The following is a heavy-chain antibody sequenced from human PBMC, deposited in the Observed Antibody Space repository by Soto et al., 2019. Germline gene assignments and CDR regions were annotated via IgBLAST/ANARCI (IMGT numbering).Heavy chain of an antibody. J-gene: IGHJ6*02. Sequence: SVKVSCKASGYIFTSYYMHWVRQAPGQGLEWMGGIIPIFGTANYAQKFQGRVTITADKSTSTAYMERSSLRSEDTAVYYCARERTTLCSGGNCYPKDRYRMYVWGQGTTLSGSS. CDR2: IIPIFGTA. CDR1: GYIFTSYY. D-gene: IGHD2-15*01. CDR3: ARERTTLCSGGNCYPKDRYRMYV. V-gene: IGHV1-69*06.